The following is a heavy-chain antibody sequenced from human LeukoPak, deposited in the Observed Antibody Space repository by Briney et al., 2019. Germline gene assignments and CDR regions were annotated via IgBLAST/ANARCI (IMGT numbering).Heavy chain of an antibody. J-gene: IGHJ4*02. V-gene: IGHV1-46*01. Sequence: RASVKVSCKASGYTFTSYYMHWVRQAPGQGLEWMGVINPSGGSTSYAQKFQGRVTMTRDTSTSTVYMELSSLRSEDTAVYYCARDTGHIVVVTAIYYFDYWGQGTLVTASS. CDR3: ARDTGHIVVVTAIYYFDY. D-gene: IGHD2-21*02. CDR2: INPSGGST. CDR1: GYTFTSYY.